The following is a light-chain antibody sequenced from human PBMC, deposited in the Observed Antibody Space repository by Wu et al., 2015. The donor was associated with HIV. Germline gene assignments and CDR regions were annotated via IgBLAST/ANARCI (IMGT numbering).Light chain of an antibody. J-gene: IGKJ2*01. CDR3: QQYQSLSLNI. V-gene: IGKV1-33*01. Sequence: DIHMTQSPSSLSASVGDRVTITCRASQDIQTSLNWYQQKPGKAPKLLINDASNLEAGVPSRFSGSGSGTDFTLTINSLQPEDIATYYCQQYQSLSLNIFGQGTKLDMK. CDR1: QDIQTS. CDR2: DAS.